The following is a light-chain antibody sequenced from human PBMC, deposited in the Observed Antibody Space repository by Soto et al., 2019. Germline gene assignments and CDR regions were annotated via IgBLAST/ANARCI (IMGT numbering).Light chain of an antibody. J-gene: IGKJ1*01. CDR2: DAS. V-gene: IGKV1-5*01. Sequence: DIQMTQSPSTLSASVGDRVTITCRASQSISSWLAWYQQKPGKAPKLLIYDASSLESGVPSGFSGSGSGTEFTLTISSLQPDDSATYYCQQYNTYSLWTFGQGTRVDIK. CDR1: QSISSW. CDR3: QQYNTYSLWT.